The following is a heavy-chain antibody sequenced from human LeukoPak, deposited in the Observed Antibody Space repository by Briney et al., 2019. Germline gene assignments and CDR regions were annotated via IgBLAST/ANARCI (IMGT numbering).Heavy chain of an antibody. CDR1: GFTFSTFA. CDR3: AKDRGRYYDSSGYYWGYYFDS. D-gene: IGHD3-22*01. Sequence: PGGSLRLSCAASGFTFSTFAVNWVRQAPGKGLEWVSTVSGGGGSTFYADSVKGRFTISRDNSKNTLYLQMSSLGAEDTAVYYCAKDRGRYYDSSGYYWGYYFDSWGQGILVTVST. J-gene: IGHJ4*02. CDR2: VSGGGGST. V-gene: IGHV3-23*01.